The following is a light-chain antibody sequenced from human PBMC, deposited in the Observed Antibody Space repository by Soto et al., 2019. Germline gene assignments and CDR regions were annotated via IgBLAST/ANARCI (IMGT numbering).Light chain of an antibody. CDR1: QSVNNNY. V-gene: IGKV3-20*01. CDR3: QQYSSLWT. J-gene: IGKJ1*01. CDR2: GAS. Sequence: EILFTQSPGTLSLSPGERATLSCRTSQSVNNNYLAWYQQKPGEAPRLLIYGASSRATGIPDRLSGSGSGTDFTLSIRRLEPEDFAVYYCQQYSSLWTFGQGTKVDIK.